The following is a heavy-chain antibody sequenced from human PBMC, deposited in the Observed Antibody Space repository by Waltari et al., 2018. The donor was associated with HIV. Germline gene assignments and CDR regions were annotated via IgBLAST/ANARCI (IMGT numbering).Heavy chain of an antibody. V-gene: IGHV3-15*01. CDR2: IKSKTEGWTT. CDR1: GVSFSDVW. CDR3: TVGKSSGYY. D-gene: IGHD3-22*01. J-gene: IGHJ4*02. Sequence: EVQLVESGGGLVKSGGSLRLSCAAPGVSFSDVWLNWVRQAPGQGLEWVGQIKSKTEGWTTDYAAPVKGRFTISRDDSKNMLFLEMNSLNTDDTASYYCTVGKSSGYYWGQGTLVTVSS.